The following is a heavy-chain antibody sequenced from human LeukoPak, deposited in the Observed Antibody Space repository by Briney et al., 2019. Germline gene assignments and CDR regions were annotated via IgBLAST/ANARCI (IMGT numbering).Heavy chain of an antibody. J-gene: IGHJ5*02. Sequence: PGGSLRLSCAASGFTFSSYSMNWVRQAPGKGLEWVSSISSSSSYIYYADSVKGRFTISRDNAKNSLYLQMNSLGAEDTAVYYCAGSPNYDFWSGYNWFDPWGQGTLVTVSS. D-gene: IGHD3-3*01. CDR1: GFTFSSYS. V-gene: IGHV3-21*01. CDR3: AGSPNYDFWSGYNWFDP. CDR2: ISSSSSYI.